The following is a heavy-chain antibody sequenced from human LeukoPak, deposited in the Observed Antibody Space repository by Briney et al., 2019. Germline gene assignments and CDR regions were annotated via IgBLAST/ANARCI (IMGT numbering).Heavy chain of an antibody. CDR3: AKSPLLYSSSSEWGY. D-gene: IGHD6-6*01. Sequence: PGGSLRLSCAASGFTFSSYEMNWVRQAPGKGLEWVSYISSSGSTIYYADSVKGRFTISRDNSKNTLYLQMNSLRAEDTAVYYCAKSPLLYSSSSEWGYWGQGALVTVSS. V-gene: IGHV3-48*03. J-gene: IGHJ4*02. CDR2: ISSSGSTI. CDR1: GFTFSSYE.